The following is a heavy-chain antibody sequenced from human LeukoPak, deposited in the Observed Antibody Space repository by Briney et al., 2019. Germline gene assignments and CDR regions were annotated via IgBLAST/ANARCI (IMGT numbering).Heavy chain of an antibody. V-gene: IGHV3-9*03. CDR2: ISWNSGSI. CDR3: AKAGYDFSTSYYYMDV. CDR1: GFTFDDYA. J-gene: IGHJ6*03. Sequence: GGSLRLSCAASGFTFDDYAMHWVRQAPGKGLEWASGISWNSGSIGYADSVKGRFTISRDNAKNSLYLQMNSLRAEDMALYYCAKAGYDFSTSYYYMDVWGKGTTVTVSS. D-gene: IGHD3-3*01.